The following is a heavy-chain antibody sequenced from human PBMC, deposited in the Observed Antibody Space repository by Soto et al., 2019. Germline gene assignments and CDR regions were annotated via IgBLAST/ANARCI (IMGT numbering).Heavy chain of an antibody. CDR2: INPSGGST. J-gene: IGHJ4*02. CDR1: GYTFTSYY. V-gene: IGHV1-46*03. Sequence: ASVKVSCKASGYTFTSYYMHWVRQSPGQGHEWMVIINPSGGSTSYAQKFQGRVTMARDTSTSTVYMELSSLSSEDTAVYYCARVGYCSGGRCPARYWGQGTLVTVSS. D-gene: IGHD2-15*01. CDR3: ARVGYCSGGRCPARY.